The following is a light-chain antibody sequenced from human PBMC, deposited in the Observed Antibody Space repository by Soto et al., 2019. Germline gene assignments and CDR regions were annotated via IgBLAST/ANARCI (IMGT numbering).Light chain of an antibody. V-gene: IGLV2-11*01. CDR1: SSDVGGYHY. Sequence: QSVLTQPRSVSGSPGQSVTISCTGTSSDVGGYHYVSWYLQYPGKAPKLMIYDVSKRPSGVPDRFSGSKSGNTASLTISGLQAEDEADFYCCSFAGRYTWVFGGGTKLTVL. CDR3: CSFAGRYTWV. CDR2: DVS. J-gene: IGLJ3*02.